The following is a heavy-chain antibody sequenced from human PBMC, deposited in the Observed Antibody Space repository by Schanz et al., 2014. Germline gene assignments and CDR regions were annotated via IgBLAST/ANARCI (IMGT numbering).Heavy chain of an antibody. D-gene: IGHD6-19*01. J-gene: IGHJ3*02. V-gene: IGHV1-69*09. CDR3: ARGLGDERWLDLNEAFDI. CDR2: IIPILGIT. CDR1: GYTFNNHG. Sequence: QVQLVQSGAEVKKPGASATVSCKASGYTFNNHGISWVRQAPGQGLEWMGRIIPILGITNVAQTFQDRVTITADKSTSTAYMELSSLRSEDTAVYYCARGLGDERWLDLNEAFDIWGQGTIVTVPS.